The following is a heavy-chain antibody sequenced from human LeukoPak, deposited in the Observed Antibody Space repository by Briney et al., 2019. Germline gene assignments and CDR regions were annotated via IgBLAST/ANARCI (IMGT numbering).Heavy chain of an antibody. CDR3: ARRLSDAFDV. V-gene: IGHV4-59*08. CDR1: GGSISSYY. D-gene: IGHD2-2*01. Sequence: PSETLSLTCTVSGGSISSYYCSWIRQPPGKGLEWIGYIYYSGGTNYNPSLKSRVTISLDASKNRFSLKLNSVTAADTAVYYCARRLSDAFDVWGQGTMVTVST. J-gene: IGHJ3*01. CDR2: IYYSGGT.